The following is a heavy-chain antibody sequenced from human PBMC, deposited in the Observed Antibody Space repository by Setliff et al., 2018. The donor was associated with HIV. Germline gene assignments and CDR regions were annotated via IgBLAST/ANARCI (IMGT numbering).Heavy chain of an antibody. D-gene: IGHD5-12*01. Sequence: SETLSLTCTVSGDSISSGSNYWSWIRQPAGKGLEWIGHIYTSGPRYNPSLENRVTISVDTSKSQFFLMLSSVTAADTAVYYCARQGDGYNLYHVYYFDYWGQGTLVTVSS. CDR3: ARQGDGYNLYHVYYFDY. CDR1: GDSISSGSNY. J-gene: IGHJ4*02. V-gene: IGHV4-61*09. CDR2: IYTSGP.